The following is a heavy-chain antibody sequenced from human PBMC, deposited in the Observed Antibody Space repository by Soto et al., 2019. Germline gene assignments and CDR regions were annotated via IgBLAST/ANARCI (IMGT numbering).Heavy chain of an antibody. CDR1: GFTFSSYG. J-gene: IGHJ4*02. CDR2: IWYDGSNK. V-gene: IGHV3-33*01. Sequence: PGGSLRLSCAASGFTFSSYGMHWVRQAPGKGLEWVAVIWYDGSNKYYADSVKGRFTISRDNSKNTLYLQMNSLRAEDTAVYYCAREKTLYDYIWGSPDYWGQGTLVTVSS. CDR3: AREKTLYDYIWGSPDY. D-gene: IGHD3-16*01.